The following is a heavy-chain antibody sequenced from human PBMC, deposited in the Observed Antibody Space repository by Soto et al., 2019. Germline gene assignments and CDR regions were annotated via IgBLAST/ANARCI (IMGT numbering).Heavy chain of an antibody. V-gene: IGHV4-4*02. CDR3: ARVEYYYDSSGSKLKVYNLFDP. J-gene: IGHJ5*02. D-gene: IGHD3-22*01. CDR2: IYHSGST. Sequence: PSETLSLTCAVSGGSISSSNRWSWVRQPPGKGLEWIGEIYHSGSTNYNPSLKSRVTISVDKSKNQFSLKLSSVTAADTAVYYCARVEYYYDSSGSKLKVYNLFDPCGQGTLVTVSS. CDR1: GGSISSSNR.